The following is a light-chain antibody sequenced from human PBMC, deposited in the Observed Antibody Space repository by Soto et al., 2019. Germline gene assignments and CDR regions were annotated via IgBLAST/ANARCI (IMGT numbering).Light chain of an antibody. J-gene: IGKJ5*01. CDR3: QQRQYWPPIT. V-gene: IGKV3-11*01. CDR1: LSVSSY. Sequence: ETVLTQSPGTLSLSPGERATLSCRTSLSVSSYLAWYQQKPGQAPRLLIYDASSRATGIPARFTGSGSGTDFNLTISSLEPEDFAVYYCQQRQYWPPITFGQGTRLEI. CDR2: DAS.